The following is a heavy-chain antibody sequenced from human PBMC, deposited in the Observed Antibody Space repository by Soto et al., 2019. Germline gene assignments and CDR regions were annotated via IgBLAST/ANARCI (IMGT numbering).Heavy chain of an antibody. D-gene: IGHD4-17*01. CDR2: IDPSDSYT. J-gene: IGHJ6*02. CDR3: ASHFTVTTSSYYYGMDV. V-gene: IGHV5-10-1*01. CDR1: GYSFTRYW. Sequence: GESLKISCKGSGYSFTRYWISWVRQMPGKGLEWMGRIDPSDSYTNYSPSFQGHVTISADKSISTAYLQWSSLKASDTAMYYCASHFTVTTSSYYYGMDVWGQGTTVTVSS.